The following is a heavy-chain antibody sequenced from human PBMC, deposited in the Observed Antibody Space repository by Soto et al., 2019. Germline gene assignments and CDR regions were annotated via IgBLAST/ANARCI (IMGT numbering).Heavy chain of an antibody. CDR1: GGTFSSYA. V-gene: IGHV1-69*06. D-gene: IGHD2-2*01. J-gene: IGHJ6*02. CDR2: IIPIFGTA. Sequence: QVQLVQSGAEVKKPGSSVKVSCKASGGTFSSYAISWVRQAPGHGLEWMGGIIPIFGTANYAQKFQGRVTITADKSTSTAYMELSSLRSEDTAVYYCARGPGGSTSCCYYYYGMDVWGQGTTVTVSS. CDR3: ARGPGGSTSCCYYYYGMDV.